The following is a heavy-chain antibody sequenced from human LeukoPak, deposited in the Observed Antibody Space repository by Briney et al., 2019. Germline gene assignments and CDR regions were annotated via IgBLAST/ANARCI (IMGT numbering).Heavy chain of an antibody. V-gene: IGHV3-53*01. J-gene: IGHJ6*04. D-gene: IGHD2-2*01. CDR3: ARDRYCSSTSCPMDV. CDR2: IYSGGST. Sequence: PGGSLRLSCAASGFTVSSNYMSWVRQAPGKGLGWVSVIYSGGSTYYADSVKGRFTISRDNSKNTLYLQMNSLRAEDTAVYYCARDRYCSSTSCPMDVWGKGTTVTISS. CDR1: GFTVSSNY.